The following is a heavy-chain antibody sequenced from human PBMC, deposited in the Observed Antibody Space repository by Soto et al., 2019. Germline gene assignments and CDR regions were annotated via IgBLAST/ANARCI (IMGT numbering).Heavy chain of an antibody. J-gene: IGHJ6*03. CDR1: EFTFSTYA. D-gene: IGHD2-8*01. Sequence: EVQLLESGGALVRPGGSLRLSCAASEFTFSTYAMSWVRQAPGKGLEWGSGISSSGGTSYYADSVKGRFTISRDNSNNPLYLLMNSLIAEDTAVYYCAKIYSCSNGVYYTGIVYYYMDVWCKGTTVTVSS. V-gene: IGHV3-23*01. CDR3: AKIYSCSNGVYYTGIVYYYMDV. CDR2: ISSSGGTS.